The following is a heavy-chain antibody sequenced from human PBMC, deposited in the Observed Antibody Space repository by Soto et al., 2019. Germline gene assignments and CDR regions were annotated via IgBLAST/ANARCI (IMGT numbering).Heavy chain of an antibody. CDR1: GGSISSSSYY. V-gene: IGHV4-39*01. J-gene: IGHJ5*02. CDR2: IYYSGST. D-gene: IGHD2-2*01. CDR3: ARPLGYCSSTSCRWGGFDP. Sequence: PSETLSLTCTVSGGSISSSSYYWGWIRQPPGKGLEWIGSIYYSGSTYYNPSLKSRVTISVDTSKNQFSLKLSSVTAADTAVYYCARPLGYCSSTSCRWGGFDPWGQGTLVTVSS.